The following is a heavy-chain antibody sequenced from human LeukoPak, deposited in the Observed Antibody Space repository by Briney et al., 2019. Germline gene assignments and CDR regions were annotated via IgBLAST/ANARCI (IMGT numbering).Heavy chain of an antibody. CDR2: ITSGVDHI. Sequence: GGSLRLSCAASGFTFNTFNMKWVRQAPRKGREWVSSITSGVDHIYYADSVKGRSTTSRDNAKNSLSQQLNSLPVEATAVYYCARGHYDVLAASYKWTPDYWGQGTLVTVSS. J-gene: IGHJ4*02. D-gene: IGHD3-9*01. CDR3: ARGHYDVLAASYKWTPDY. V-gene: IGHV3-21*01. CDR1: GFTFNTFN.